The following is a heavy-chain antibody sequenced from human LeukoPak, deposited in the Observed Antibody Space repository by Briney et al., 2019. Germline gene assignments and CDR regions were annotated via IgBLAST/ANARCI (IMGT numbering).Heavy chain of an antibody. D-gene: IGHD1-1*01. V-gene: IGHV3-66*01. CDR1: GFTVSSNY. CDR3: ARALNLLDPVTLDY. J-gene: IGHJ4*02. Sequence: GGSLRLSCAASGFTVSSNYMNWVRQAPGKGLEWVSVIYSDGSTYYADSVKGRFTISRDNVKNSLYLQMNSLRAEDTAVYYCARALNLLDPVTLDYWGQGTLVTVSS. CDR2: IYSDGST.